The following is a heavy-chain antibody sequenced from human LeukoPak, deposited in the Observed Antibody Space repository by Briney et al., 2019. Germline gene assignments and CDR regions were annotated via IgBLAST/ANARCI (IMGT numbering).Heavy chain of an antibody. Sequence: SETLSLTCTVSGGSISSSSYYWGWIRQPPGKGLEWIGSIYYSGSTYYNPSLKSRVTISVDTSKNQFSLKLSSVTAADTAVYYCARHVKERRALVGAIDYWGQGTLVTVSS. J-gene: IGHJ4*02. CDR2: IYYSGST. D-gene: IGHD1-26*01. V-gene: IGHV4-39*01. CDR1: GGSISSSSYY. CDR3: ARHVKERRALVGAIDY.